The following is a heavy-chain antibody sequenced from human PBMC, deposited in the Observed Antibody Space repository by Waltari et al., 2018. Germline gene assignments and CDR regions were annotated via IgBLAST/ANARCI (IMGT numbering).Heavy chain of an antibody. V-gene: IGHV4-4*07. CDR2: IYTSGST. CDR1: GGSISSYY. D-gene: IGHD5-18*01. J-gene: IGHJ4*02. CDR3: ARAGADTAGGITDY. Sequence: QVQLQESGPGLVKPSETLSLTCTVSGGSISSYYWSWIRQPAGKGLEWIGGIYTSGSTNYNPSLKSRVTISVDKSKNQFSLKRSSVTAADTAVYYCARAGADTAGGITDYWGQGTLVTVSS.